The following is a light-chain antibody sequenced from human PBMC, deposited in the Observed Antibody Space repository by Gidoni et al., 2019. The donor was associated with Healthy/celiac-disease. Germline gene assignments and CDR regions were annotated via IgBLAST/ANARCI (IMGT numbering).Light chain of an antibody. V-gene: IGKV3-11*01. CDR2: DAS. CDR3: QQRSNWPGFT. Sequence: EIVLTQSPATLSLSPGERATLSFRASQSVSSYLAWYQQKPGQAPRLLIYDASNRATGIPARFSGRGSGTDFPLTISSLEPEDFAVYYCQQRSNWPGFTFGPGTKVDIK. J-gene: IGKJ3*01. CDR1: QSVSSY.